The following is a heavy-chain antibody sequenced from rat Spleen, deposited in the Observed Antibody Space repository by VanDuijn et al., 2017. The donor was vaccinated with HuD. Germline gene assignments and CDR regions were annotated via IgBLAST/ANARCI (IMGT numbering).Heavy chain of an antibody. CDR2: IRTSGGST. CDR1: GFTFSNYD. CDR3: ARPGLHAPVLNWFAY. Sequence: EVQLVESGGGLVQPGRSLKLSCAASGFTFSNYDMAWVRQAPTKGLEWVASIRTSGGSTYYRDSMKGRFTVSRNNAKSTLYLQMDSLRSEDTATYYCARPGLHAPVLNWFAYWGQGTLVTVSS. D-gene: IGHD3-8*01. J-gene: IGHJ3*01. V-gene: IGHV5-25*01.